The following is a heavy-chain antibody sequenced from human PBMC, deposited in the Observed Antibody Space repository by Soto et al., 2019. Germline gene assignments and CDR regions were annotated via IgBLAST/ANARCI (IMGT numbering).Heavy chain of an antibody. J-gene: IGHJ3*02. V-gene: IGHV3-23*01. D-gene: IGHD3-3*01. Sequence: EVQLLESGGGLVQPGGSLRISCAASGFTFSPYSMTWVRQAPGKGLEWVSTISGSGGSTSYIDSVKGRFTISRDNSKNTLYLQMNSLRAADTAVYYCAKDWTSIWGQGTMVTVSS. CDR3: AKDWTSI. CDR2: ISGSGGST. CDR1: GFTFSPYS.